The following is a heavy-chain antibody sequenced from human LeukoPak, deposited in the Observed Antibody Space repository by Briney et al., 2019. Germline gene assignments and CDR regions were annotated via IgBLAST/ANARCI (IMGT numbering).Heavy chain of an antibody. D-gene: IGHD3-3*01. CDR3: TRDRSPYTIFGVVPIDY. CDR2: IRSKAYGGTT. J-gene: IGHJ4*02. CDR1: GFTFSDYY. V-gene: IGHV3-49*03. Sequence: SLRLSCAASGFTFSDYYMSWIRQAPGKGLEWVGFIRSKAYGGTTEYAASVKGRFTISRDDSKSIAYLQMNSLKTEDTAVYYCTRDRSPYTIFGVVPIDYWGQGTLVTVSS.